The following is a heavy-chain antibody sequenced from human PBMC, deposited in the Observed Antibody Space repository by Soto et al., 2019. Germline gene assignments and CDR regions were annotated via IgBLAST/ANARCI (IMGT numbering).Heavy chain of an antibody. V-gene: IGHV3-23*01. Sequence: GGSLRLSCAASAFTFNNYAMSWVRQAPGKGLEWVSGIGGSGRTTYYADSVKGRFTISRDNSTNTLFMKMNSLRADDTAVYYCAKSRYSDSSGDFYDYWGQGTLVTVSS. CDR1: AFTFNNYA. J-gene: IGHJ4*02. D-gene: IGHD3-22*01. CDR2: IGGSGRTT. CDR3: AKSRYSDSSGDFYDY.